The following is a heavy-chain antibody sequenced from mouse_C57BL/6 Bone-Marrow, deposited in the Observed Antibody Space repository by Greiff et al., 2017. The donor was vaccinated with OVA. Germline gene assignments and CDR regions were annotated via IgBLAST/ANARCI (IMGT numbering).Heavy chain of an antibody. CDR1: GYSFTGYY. J-gene: IGHJ4*01. CDR3: ARGDGYYPSPVLYYAMDY. Sequence: VQLKESGPELVKPGASVKISCKASGYSFTGYYMHWVKQSHGNILDWIGYIYPYNGVSSYNQKFKGKATLTVDKSSSTAYMELRSLTSEDSAVYYCARGDGYYPSPVLYYAMDYWGQGTSVTVSS. V-gene: IGHV1-31*01. CDR2: IYPYNGVS. D-gene: IGHD2-3*01.